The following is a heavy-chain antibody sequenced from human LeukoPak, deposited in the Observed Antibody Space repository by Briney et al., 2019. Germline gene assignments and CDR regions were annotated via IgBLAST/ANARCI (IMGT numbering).Heavy chain of an antibody. D-gene: IGHD3-16*01. J-gene: IGHJ4*02. CDR1: GLIFSSHW. V-gene: IGHV3-74*01. CDR3: ATQQGGSPAY. CDR2: ITNDGSST. Sequence: PGGSLRLSCAASGLIFSSHWMHWVRQAPGKGLVWVSRITNDGSSTTYADSVKGRFTISRDNAKNMLYLQVNSLRAEDTAVYYCATQQGGSPAYWGQGTLVTVSS.